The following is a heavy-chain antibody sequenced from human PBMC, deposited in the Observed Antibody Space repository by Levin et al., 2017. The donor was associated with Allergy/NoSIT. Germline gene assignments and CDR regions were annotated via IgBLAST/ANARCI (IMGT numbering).Heavy chain of an antibody. V-gene: IGHV5-51*01. CDR2: MFPGDSDT. D-gene: IGHD1-26*01. J-gene: IGHJ1*01. CDR3: ASYSGSWDAEYFQH. Sequence: GESLKISCKVSGYIFPNYWIGWVRQMPGKGLEWMGIMFPGDSDTRYSPSFEGQVTISADKSISTAFLQWSNLKASDSALYYCASYSGSWDAEYFQHWGQGTLVTVS. CDR1: GYIFPNYW.